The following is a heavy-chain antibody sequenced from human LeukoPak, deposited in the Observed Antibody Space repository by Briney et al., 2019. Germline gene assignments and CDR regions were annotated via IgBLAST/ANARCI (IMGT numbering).Heavy chain of an antibody. D-gene: IGHD6-13*01. V-gene: IGHV1-58*02. J-gene: IGHJ4*02. CDR2: IVVGSGNT. Sequence: SVKVSCKASGFTFTISAMQWVRQARGQRLEWIGWIVVGSGNTNYAQKFQERVTITRDMSTSTAYMELSSLRSEDTAVYYCAAVGYSSSWAPDYWGQGTLVTVSS. CDR3: AAVGYSSSWAPDY. CDR1: GFTFTISA.